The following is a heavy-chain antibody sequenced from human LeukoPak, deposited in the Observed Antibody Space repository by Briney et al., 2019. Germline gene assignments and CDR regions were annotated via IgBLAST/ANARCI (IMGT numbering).Heavy chain of an antibody. Sequence: ASVKVSCKASGYTFTSYAMNWVRQAPGQGLEWMGWINTNTGNPTYAQGFTGRFVFSLDTSVSTAYLQISSLKAEDTAVYYCARGLPLRWLQHVFDYWGQGTLVTVSS. J-gene: IGHJ4*02. D-gene: IGHD5-24*01. CDR1: GYTFTSYA. V-gene: IGHV7-4-1*02. CDR2: INTNTGNP. CDR3: ARGLPLRWLQHVFDY.